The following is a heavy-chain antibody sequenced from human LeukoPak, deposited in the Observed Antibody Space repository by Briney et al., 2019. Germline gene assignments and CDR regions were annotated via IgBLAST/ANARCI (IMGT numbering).Heavy chain of an antibody. CDR1: GYTFIGYY. CDR3: VGGGTRDKFDY. CDR2: INPNSGGT. Sequence: ASVKVSWKASGYTFIGYYMHWVRQAPGQGLEWMGRINPNSGGTNYAQKFQGRVTMTRDTSISTAYMELSRLRSDDTAVYYCVGGGTRDKFDYWGQGALVTVSS. V-gene: IGHV1-2*06. J-gene: IGHJ4*02. D-gene: IGHD1-14*01.